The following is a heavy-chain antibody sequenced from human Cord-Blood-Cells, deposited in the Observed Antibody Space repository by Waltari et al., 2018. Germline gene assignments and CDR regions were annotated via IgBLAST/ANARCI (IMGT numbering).Heavy chain of an antibody. CDR2: IYYSGSI. CDR3: ARAGSGSYYYYYGMDV. D-gene: IGHD3-10*01. J-gene: IGHJ6*02. V-gene: IGHV4-59*01. Sequence: QVQLQESGPGLVKPSETLSLTCTVSGGSISSYYWSWIRQPPGKGLEWIGYIYYSGSINYTPSLKSRVTISVDTSKTQFSLKLSSVTAADTAVYYCARAGSGSYYYYYGMDVWGQGTTVTVSS. CDR1: GGSISSYY.